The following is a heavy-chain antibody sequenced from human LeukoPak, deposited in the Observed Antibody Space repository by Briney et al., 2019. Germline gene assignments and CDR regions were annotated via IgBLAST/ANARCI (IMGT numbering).Heavy chain of an antibody. J-gene: IGHJ6*02. D-gene: IGHD5-12*01. CDR3: ARYPWIRGISEVYYYYYGMDV. CDR1: GGTFSSYA. Sequence: ASVKVSCKASGGTFSSYAISWVRQAPGQGLEWMGGIIPIFGTANYAQKFQGRVTITADESTSTAYMELSSLRSEDTAVYYCARYPWIRGISEVYYYYYGMDVWGQGTTVTVSS. CDR2: IIPIFGTA. V-gene: IGHV1-69*13.